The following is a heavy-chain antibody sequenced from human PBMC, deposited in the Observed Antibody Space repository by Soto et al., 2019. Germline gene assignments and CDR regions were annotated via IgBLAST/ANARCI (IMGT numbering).Heavy chain of an antibody. CDR3: ARDQGGSYDSWFDP. J-gene: IGHJ5*02. D-gene: IGHD1-26*01. Sequence: EVQVVESGGGLVKPGGSLRLSCTFTFSMYSMNWVRQAPGKGLEWVASISSGIDYIKYAESVKGRFTISRYNAKNSLHLQMNSLRAEDTAIYHCARDQGGSYDSWFDPWGQGTLVTVSS. V-gene: IGHV3-21*06. CDR2: ISSGIDYI. CDR1: TFSMYS.